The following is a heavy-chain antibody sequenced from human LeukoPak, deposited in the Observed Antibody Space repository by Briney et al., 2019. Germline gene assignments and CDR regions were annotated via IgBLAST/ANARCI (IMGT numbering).Heavy chain of an antibody. J-gene: IGHJ5*02. CDR3: ARGPEILTGYYPPEGYWFDP. V-gene: IGHV4-31*03. D-gene: IGHD3-9*01. Sequence: SQTLSLTCTVSGGSISSGGYYWSWIRQHPGQGLEWIGYIYYSGSTYYNPSLKSRVTISVDTSKNQFSLKLSSVTAADTAVYYCARGPEILTGYYPPEGYWFDPWGQGTLVTVSS. CDR2: IYYSGST. CDR1: GGSISSGGYY.